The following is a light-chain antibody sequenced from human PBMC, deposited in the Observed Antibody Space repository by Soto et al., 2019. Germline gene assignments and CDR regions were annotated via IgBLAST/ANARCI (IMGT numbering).Light chain of an antibody. CDR3: QQYNNWYP. Sequence: EIVMTQSPATLSVSPGERATLSCRASQIVSSNLAWYQQKPGQAPRLLIYGASTRATGIPARFSGSGSGTEFTLTISSLQSEDFAVYYCQQYNNWYPFGQGTKLEIK. J-gene: IGKJ2*01. CDR2: GAS. V-gene: IGKV3-15*01. CDR1: QIVSSN.